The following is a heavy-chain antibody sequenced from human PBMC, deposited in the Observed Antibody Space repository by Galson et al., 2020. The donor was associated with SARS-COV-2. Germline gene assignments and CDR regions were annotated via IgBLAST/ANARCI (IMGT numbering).Heavy chain of an antibody. J-gene: IGHJ3*02. CDR3: ARDVGATYFYGSRTRYYDAHDI. V-gene: IGHV3-7*01. CDR2: IKEDGGEE. D-gene: IGHD3-10*01. CDR1: GFTSGDYW. Sequence: GESLKISCAASGFTSGDYWMTWVRQAPGKGLEWVANIKEDGGEENYADSVKGRFTISRDNAMNSLNLQMHSLRVEDTAVYYCARDVGATYFYGSRTRYYDAHDIWGRGTMVTVSS.